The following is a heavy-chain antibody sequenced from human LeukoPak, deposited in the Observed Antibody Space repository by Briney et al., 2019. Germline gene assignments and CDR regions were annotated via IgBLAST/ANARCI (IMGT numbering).Heavy chain of an antibody. V-gene: IGHV1-2*02. J-gene: IGHJ4*02. D-gene: IGHD3-10*01. CDR1: GYTFTGYY. CDR3: AREPAGTGYFDY. CDR2: INPNSGGT. Sequence: GASVKVSCKASGYTFTGYYMHWVRQAPGQGLEWMGWINPNSGGTNYAQKFQGRVTMTRDTSTSTVYMELSSLRSEDTAVYYCAREPAGTGYFDYWGQGTLVTVPS.